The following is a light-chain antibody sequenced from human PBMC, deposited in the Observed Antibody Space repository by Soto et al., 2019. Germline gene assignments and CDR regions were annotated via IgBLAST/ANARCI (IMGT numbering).Light chain of an antibody. CDR2: AAS. V-gene: IGKV1-9*01. CDR1: QSIGKH. Sequence: DIQMTQSPSSLSASVGDTVTMTCRASQSIGKHLNWYQQKPGKAPKFLIYAASTLQSGVPSRFSGSGSETEFSLTIRALQPEDFATYYCQQLSRYPLTFGGGTKVDIK. J-gene: IGKJ4*01. CDR3: QQLSRYPLT.